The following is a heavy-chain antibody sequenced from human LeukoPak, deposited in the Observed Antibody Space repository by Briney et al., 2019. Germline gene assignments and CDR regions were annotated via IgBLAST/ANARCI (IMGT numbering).Heavy chain of an antibody. Sequence: TSVKVSCKASGFTFTSSAVQWVRQARGQRLEWIGWIVVGSGNTNYAQKFQERVTITRDMSTSTAYMGLSSLRSEDTAVYYCAAGGWYYYGMDVWGKGTTVTVSS. J-gene: IGHJ6*04. D-gene: IGHD6-19*01. CDR1: GFTFTSSA. CDR3: AAGGWYYYGMDV. CDR2: IVVGSGNT. V-gene: IGHV1-58*01.